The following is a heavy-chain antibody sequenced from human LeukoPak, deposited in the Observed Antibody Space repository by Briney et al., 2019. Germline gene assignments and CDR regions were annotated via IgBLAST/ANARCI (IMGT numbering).Heavy chain of an antibody. CDR2: MNPNSGNT. J-gene: IGHJ4*02. Sequence: ASVKVSCKASGYAFTSYDINWLRQATGQGLEWMGWMNPNSGNTGYAQKFQGRVTMTRNTSISTAYMELSSLRSEDTAVYYCARGHTQIGGKRTVFGYWGQGTLVTVSS. D-gene: IGHD2-15*01. CDR1: GYAFTSYD. V-gene: IGHV1-8*01. CDR3: ARGHTQIGGKRTVFGY.